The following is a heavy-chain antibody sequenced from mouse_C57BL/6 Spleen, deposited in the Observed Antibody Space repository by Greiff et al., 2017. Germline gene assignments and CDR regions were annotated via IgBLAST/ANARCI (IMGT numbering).Heavy chain of an antibody. Sequence: EVKVVESGGGLVKPGGSLKLSCAASGFTFSDYGMHWVRQAPEKGLEWVAYISSGSSTIYYADTVKGRFTISRANAKTTLFLQMTSLRSKNTAMYYCAKRRYSNYGPVDYWGQGTSVTVSS. CDR1: GFTFSDYG. D-gene: IGHD2-5*01. J-gene: IGHJ4*01. V-gene: IGHV5-17*01. CDR2: ISSGSSTI. CDR3: AKRRYSNYGPVDY.